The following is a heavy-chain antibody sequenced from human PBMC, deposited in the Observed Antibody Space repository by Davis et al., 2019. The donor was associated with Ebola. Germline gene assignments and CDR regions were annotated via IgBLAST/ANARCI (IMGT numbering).Heavy chain of an antibody. J-gene: IGHJ4*02. Sequence: GESLKISCAVSGFTFRNYAMTWVRQAPGKGLEWVSAIHGSGTGAFYADSVKGRFTISRDNSKNILYLEMNSVRAEDTAIYYCVKDFTLSVWGQGTLVTVSS. CDR3: VKDFTLSV. V-gene: IGHV3-23*01. CDR2: IHGSGTGA. CDR1: GFTFRNYA. D-gene: IGHD2/OR15-2a*01.